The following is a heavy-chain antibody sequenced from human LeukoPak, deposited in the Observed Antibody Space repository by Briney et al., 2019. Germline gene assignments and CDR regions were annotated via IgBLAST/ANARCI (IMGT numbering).Heavy chain of an antibody. CDR3: GRVILGEAKSPIDC. V-gene: IGHV4-39*01. CDR1: GGSISRTSYY. Sequence: SETLSLTCIVSGGSISRTSYYWGWIRQPPGRGLEWIGVISYSANTYYNPSLKSRVTISLDTSKNQFSLKLTSVTAADTAVYYCGRVILGEAKSPIDCWGQGTLVTVSS. CDR2: ISYSANT. J-gene: IGHJ4*02. D-gene: IGHD3-10*01.